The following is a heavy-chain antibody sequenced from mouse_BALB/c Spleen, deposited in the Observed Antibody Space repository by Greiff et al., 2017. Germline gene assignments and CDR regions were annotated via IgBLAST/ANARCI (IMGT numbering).Heavy chain of an antibody. CDR3: ARNYGYGAWFAY. J-gene: IGHJ3*01. D-gene: IGHD1-2*01. V-gene: IGHV3-6*02. CDR2: ISYDGSN. Sequence: EVKLMESGPGLVKPSQSLSLTCSVTGYSITSGYYWNWIRQFPGNKLEWMGYISYDGSNNYNPSLKNRISITRDTSKNQFFLKLNSVTTEDTATYYCARNYGYGAWFAYWGQETLVTVSA. CDR1: GYSITSGYY.